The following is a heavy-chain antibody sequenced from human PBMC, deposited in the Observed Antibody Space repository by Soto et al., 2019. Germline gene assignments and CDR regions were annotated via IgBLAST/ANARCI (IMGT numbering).Heavy chain of an antibody. Sequence: SQTLSLTCTVSGDSISNYYWSWIRQPPGKGLEWIGYIYHSGSTNYNPSLKSRVTISEDTSNNQVSLKLSSVTAADTAVYYCGRTLVEKVAEEDTTFFDYWGQGALVTVPT. CDR1: GDSISNYY. CDR2: IYHSGST. CDR3: GRTLVEKVAEEDTTFFDY. V-gene: IGHV4-59*01. J-gene: IGHJ4*02. D-gene: IGHD5-12*01.